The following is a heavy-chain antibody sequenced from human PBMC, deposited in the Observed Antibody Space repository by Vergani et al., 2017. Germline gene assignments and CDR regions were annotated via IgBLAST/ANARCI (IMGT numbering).Heavy chain of an antibody. CDR3: ARAAARRGCYYYYYMDV. CDR2: ISWNSGSI. V-gene: IGHV3-9*01. D-gene: IGHD6-6*01. Sequence: EVQLVESGGGLVQPGRFLRTPCSAPGFPFDYYVMHLVRQAPGKGLEWVSGISWNSGSIGYADSVKGRFTISRDKAKNSLYLQMNSLRAEDTAVYYCARAAARRGCYYYYYMDVWGKGTTVTVS. CDR1: GFPFDYYV. J-gene: IGHJ6*03.